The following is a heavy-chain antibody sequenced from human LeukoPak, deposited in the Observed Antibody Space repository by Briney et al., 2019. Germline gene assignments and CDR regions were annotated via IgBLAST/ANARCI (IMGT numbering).Heavy chain of an antibody. Sequence: GGSLRLSCAASGFTVSSNYMSWVRQAPGKGLEWVSVIYSGGSTYYADSVKGRFTISRDNSKNTLNLQMNSLRAEDTAVYYCAKTGNPPTGDYWGQGTLVTVSS. J-gene: IGHJ4*02. D-gene: IGHD1-1*01. V-gene: IGHV3-53*01. CDR3: AKTGNPPTGDY. CDR2: IYSGGST. CDR1: GFTVSSNY.